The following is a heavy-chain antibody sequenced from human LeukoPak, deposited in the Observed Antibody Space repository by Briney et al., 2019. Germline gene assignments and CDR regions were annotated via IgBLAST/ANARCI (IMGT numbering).Heavy chain of an antibody. Sequence: ASVKVSCKASGYTFTGYYMHWVRQAPGQGLEWMGWINPNSGGANYAQKFQGRVTMTRDTSISTAYMELSRLRSDDTAVYYCARALVLLWFGELLPYYMDVWGKGTTVTISS. CDR1: GYTFTGYY. J-gene: IGHJ6*03. CDR2: INPNSGGA. D-gene: IGHD3-10*01. V-gene: IGHV1-2*02. CDR3: ARALVLLWFGELLPYYMDV.